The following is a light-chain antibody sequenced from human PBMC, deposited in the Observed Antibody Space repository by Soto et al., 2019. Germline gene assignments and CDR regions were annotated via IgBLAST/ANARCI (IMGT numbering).Light chain of an antibody. CDR3: TSYTSHSTYV. CDR1: STDVGRYNY. V-gene: IGLV2-14*01. J-gene: IGLJ1*01. CDR2: DVS. Sequence: QSVLTQPASVSGSPGQSITISCTGTSTDVGRYNYVSWYQQHPGKAPKLMVYDVSNRPSWVSNRFSGSKSGITASLTISVLQAEDDADYYCTSYTSHSTYVFGTGTKGTVL.